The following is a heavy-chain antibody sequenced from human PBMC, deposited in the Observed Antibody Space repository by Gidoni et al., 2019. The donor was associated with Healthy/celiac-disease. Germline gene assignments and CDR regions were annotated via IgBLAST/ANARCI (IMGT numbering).Heavy chain of an antibody. D-gene: IGHD3-22*01. CDR2: IRSKAYGGTT. V-gene: IGHV3-49*05. J-gene: IGHJ4*02. CDR3: TTYDSSGYYSPLDY. Sequence: EVQLVASGGGLVKPGRSLRLSCTASGFTFGDYAMSWFRQAPGKGLEWVGFIRSKAYGGTTEYAASVKGRFTISRDDSKSIAYLQMNSLKTEDTAVYYCTTYDSSGYYSPLDYWGQGTLVTVSS. CDR1: GFTFGDYA.